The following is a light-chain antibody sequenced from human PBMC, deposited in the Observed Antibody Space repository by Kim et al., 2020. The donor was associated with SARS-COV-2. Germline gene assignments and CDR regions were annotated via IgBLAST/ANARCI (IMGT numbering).Light chain of an antibody. CDR1: SSDVGDCNY. J-gene: IGLJ2*01. Sequence: GQSVASYSTGTSSDVGDCNYVAWYQQNQGKAPALMIYDVSKRHSGVSDRFSGSKSGNTASLTVSGLQAEDEADYYCCSYARSSTEVFGAGTKLTVL. CDR2: DVS. CDR3: CSYARSSTEV. V-gene: IGLV2-8*01.